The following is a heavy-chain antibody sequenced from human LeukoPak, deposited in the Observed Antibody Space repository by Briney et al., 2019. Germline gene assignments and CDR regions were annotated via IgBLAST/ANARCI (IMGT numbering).Heavy chain of an antibody. Sequence: SETLSLTCIVSGGSISSYYWSWIRQPPGKGLEWIGYIYYSGSTNYNPSLKRRVAISVDTSKNQFSLKLSSVTAADTAVYYCARDPRTPLYCSSTSCYKGAWFDPWGQGTLVTVSS. D-gene: IGHD2-2*02. V-gene: IGHV4-59*01. CDR3: ARDPRTPLYCSSTSCYKGAWFDP. CDR2: IYYSGST. J-gene: IGHJ5*02. CDR1: GGSISSYY.